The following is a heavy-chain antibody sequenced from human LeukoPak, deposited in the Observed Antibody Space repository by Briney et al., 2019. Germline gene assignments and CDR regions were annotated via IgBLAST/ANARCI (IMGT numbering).Heavy chain of an antibody. CDR3: ARDIVGDFDLDY. V-gene: IGHV1-18*01. D-gene: IGHD2-21*02. Sequence: ASVKVSCKASGYTFYSHGISWLRQPPGQGLEWMGWISVYSGDTNYAQKVQGRVTMTTDTSTSTAYMELRSMTSDDTAVYFCARDIVGDFDLDYWGQGTLVTVSS. J-gene: IGHJ4*02. CDR2: ISVYSGDT. CDR1: GYTFYSHG.